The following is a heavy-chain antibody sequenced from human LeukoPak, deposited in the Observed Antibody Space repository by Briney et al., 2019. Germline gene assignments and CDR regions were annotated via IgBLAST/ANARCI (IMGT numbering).Heavy chain of an antibody. CDR3: AREPGWTIAARPFDQ. CDR2: TSHSGST. Sequence: SETLSLTCAVYGGSFSGYYWSWIRQPPGKGLEWIGETSHSGSTKYNPSLKSRVSISVDKSKNQFFLKLTSVTAADTAVHYCAREPGWTIAARPFDQWGQGTLVTVSS. J-gene: IGHJ4*02. V-gene: IGHV4-34*01. CDR1: GGSFSGYY. D-gene: IGHD6-6*01.